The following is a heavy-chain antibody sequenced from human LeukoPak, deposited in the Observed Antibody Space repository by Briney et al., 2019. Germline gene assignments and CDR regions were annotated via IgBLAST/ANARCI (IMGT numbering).Heavy chain of an antibody. CDR2: ISYDGSNK. Sequence: HPGRSLRLSCAASGFTFSSYAMHWVRQAPGKGLEWVAVISYDGSNKYYADSVKGRFSISRDNAKNTLYLQMNSLRVEDTAVYYCARGRPHGNDYWGQGTLVTVSS. CDR1: GFTFSSYA. V-gene: IGHV3-30-3*01. D-gene: IGHD4-23*01. CDR3: ARGRPHGNDY. J-gene: IGHJ4*02.